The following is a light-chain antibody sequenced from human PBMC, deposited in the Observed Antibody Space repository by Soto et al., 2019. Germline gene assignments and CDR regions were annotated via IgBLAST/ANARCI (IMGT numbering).Light chain of an antibody. J-gene: IGKJ1*01. Sequence: EIVLTQSPGTPSLSPGERATLSGRDSQSVSSSYFAWYQQKPGQAPRLLIYGASSRATGIPDRFSGSGSGTDFTLTISRLEPEDFAVYYCQQYGSSPWTFGQGTQVEIK. CDR3: QQYGSSPWT. CDR1: QSVSSSY. CDR2: GAS. V-gene: IGKV3-20*01.